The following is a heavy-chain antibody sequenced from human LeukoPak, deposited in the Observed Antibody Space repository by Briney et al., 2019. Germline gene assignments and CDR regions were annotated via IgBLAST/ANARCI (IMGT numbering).Heavy chain of an antibody. V-gene: IGHV4-38-2*02. D-gene: IGHD3-22*01. CDR2: IYHSGST. Sequence: SETLSLTCTVSGYSISSGYYWGWIRPPPGKGLEWIGSIYHSGSTYYNPSLKSRVIISVDTSKNQFSLRLSAVTAADTAVYYCARYGRMYYFHSSGYYYAFDIWGQGTMVTVSS. J-gene: IGHJ3*02. CDR1: GYSISSGYY. CDR3: ARYGRMYYFHSSGYYYAFDI.